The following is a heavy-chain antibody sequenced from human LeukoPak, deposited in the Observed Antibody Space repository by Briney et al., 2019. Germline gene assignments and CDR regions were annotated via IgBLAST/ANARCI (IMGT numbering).Heavy chain of an antibody. V-gene: IGHV1-18*01. CDR2: SSAYNGNT. D-gene: IGHD2-2*01. CDR1: GYTFTSYG. J-gene: IGHJ5*02. CDR3: ARDWADCSSTSCYVYNWFDP. Sequence: ASVKVSCKASGYTFTSYGISWVRQAPGQGLEWMGWSSAYNGNTNYAQKLQGRVTMTTDTSTSTAYMELRSLRADDTAVYYCARDWADCSSTSCYVYNWFDPWGQGTLVTVSS.